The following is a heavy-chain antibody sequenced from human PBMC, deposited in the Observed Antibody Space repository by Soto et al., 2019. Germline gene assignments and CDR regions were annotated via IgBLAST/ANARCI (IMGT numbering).Heavy chain of an antibody. J-gene: IGHJ6*02. Sequence: SQTLSLTCAISGDSVSSNSAAWNWIRQSPSRGLEWLGRAYYRSQWYYDSAVSVRSRITVIPDTSKNQFSLQLNSVTPEDTAVYYCTKHKGDSRPYNRLAFWGQGTTVTVSS. CDR2: AYYRSQWYY. D-gene: IGHD1-20*01. V-gene: IGHV6-1*01. CDR1: GDSVSSNSAA. CDR3: TKHKGDSRPYNRLAF.